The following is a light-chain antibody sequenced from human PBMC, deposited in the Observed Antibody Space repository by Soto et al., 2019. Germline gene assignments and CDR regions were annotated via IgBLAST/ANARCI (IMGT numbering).Light chain of an antibody. CDR3: QQSYSNPTWT. CDR1: QSVSSNY. Sequence: EIVLTQSPGTLSLSPGERATLSCRASQSVSSNYLAWFQQKPGQAPRLLISGASSRATDIPDRFSGSGSGTDFTLTVSSLQPEDFATYYCQQSYSNPTWTFGQGTKVDI. CDR2: GAS. J-gene: IGKJ1*01. V-gene: IGKV3-20*01.